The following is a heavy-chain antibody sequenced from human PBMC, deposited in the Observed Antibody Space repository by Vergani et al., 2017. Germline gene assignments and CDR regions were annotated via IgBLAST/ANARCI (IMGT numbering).Heavy chain of an antibody. Sequence: QVQLVQSGAEVKKPGSSVKVSCKASGGTFSSYTISWVRQAPGQGLEWMGRIIPILGIANYAQKFQGRVTITADESTSTAYMELSSLRSEDTAVYYCARASSAEPIAAAGTWDYWGQGTLVTVSS. CDR2: IIPILGIA. CDR3: ARASSAEPIAAAGTWDY. V-gene: IGHV1-69*02. D-gene: IGHD6-13*01. CDR1: GGTFSSYT. J-gene: IGHJ4*02.